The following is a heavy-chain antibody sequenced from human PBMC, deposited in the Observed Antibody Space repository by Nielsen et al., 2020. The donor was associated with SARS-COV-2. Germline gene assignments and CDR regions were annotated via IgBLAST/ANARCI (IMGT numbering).Heavy chain of an antibody. CDR1: GFTFEDYA. D-gene: IGHD3/OR15-3a*01. CDR2: LSWNSGIL. J-gene: IGHJ4*02. CDR3: TKEGDFWTGYDY. V-gene: IGHV3-9*01. Sequence: SLKISCAASGFTFEDYAMHWVRQAPGKGLEWVAGLSWNSGILEYADSVKGRFTISRDNARNSLYLQMDSLRPEDTALYFCTKEGDFWTGYDYWGQGSLVTVSS.